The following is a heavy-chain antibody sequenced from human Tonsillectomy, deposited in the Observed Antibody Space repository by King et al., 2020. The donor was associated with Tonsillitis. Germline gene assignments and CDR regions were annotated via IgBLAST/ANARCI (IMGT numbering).Heavy chain of an antibody. D-gene: IGHD6-19*01. Sequence: QLQESGPGLVRPSETLSLTCTVSGGPNSRSTYYWGWIRQPPGKGLEWIGNIHYSGSTNYNPSLRSRVTISVDTSKNHSSLKLRSVTAADTAVYYCAKPSIAVAGRGWFDPWGQGTLVTVSS. J-gene: IGHJ5*02. CDR3: AKPSIAVAGRGWFDP. CDR2: IHYSGST. V-gene: IGHV4-39*02. CDR1: GGPNSRSTYY.